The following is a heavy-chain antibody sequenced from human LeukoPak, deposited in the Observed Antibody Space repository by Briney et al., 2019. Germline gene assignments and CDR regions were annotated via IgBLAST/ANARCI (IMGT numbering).Heavy chain of an antibody. J-gene: IGHJ6*02. CDR1: GGSIGSSNW. Sequence: PSGTLSLTCAVSGGSIGSSNWWSWVRQPPGKGLEWIGEIYHSGSTNYNPSLKSRVTISVDKSKNQFSLKLSSVTAADTAVYYCARIGGSTSSGYYGMDVWGQGTTVTVSS. CDR2: IYHSGST. CDR3: ARIGGSTSSGYYGMDV. D-gene: IGHD2-2*01. V-gene: IGHV4-4*02.